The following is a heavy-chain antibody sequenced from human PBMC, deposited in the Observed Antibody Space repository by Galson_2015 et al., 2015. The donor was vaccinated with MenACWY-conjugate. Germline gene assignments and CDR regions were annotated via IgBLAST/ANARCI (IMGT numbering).Heavy chain of an antibody. J-gene: IGHJ4*02. Sequence: SVKVSCKASGYTFTSYTMHWVRQAPGQGLEWMGGIHGANGNTEYSPKFQDRVTITSDTSASAAYMDVSRLRYDDTAIYYCARGYSSGLSGGRFDIWGQGALVAVS. CDR2: IHGANGNT. CDR3: ARGYSSGLSGGRFDI. D-gene: IGHD6-19*01. CDR1: GYTFTSYT. V-gene: IGHV1-3*01.